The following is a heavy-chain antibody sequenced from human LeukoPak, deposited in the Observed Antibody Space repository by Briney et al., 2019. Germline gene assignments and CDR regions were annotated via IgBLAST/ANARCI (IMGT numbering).Heavy chain of an antibody. V-gene: IGHV1-18*01. Sequence: ASVKVSCKASGYTFTSYGISWVRQAPGQGLEWMGWISAYNGNTNYARKLQGRVTMTTDTSTSTAYMELGGLRSDDTAVYYCARVPRYFGPPLTPYFDYWGQGTLVTVSS. J-gene: IGHJ4*02. D-gene: IGHD3-9*01. CDR1: GYTFTSYG. CDR3: ARVPRYFGPPLTPYFDY. CDR2: ISAYNGNT.